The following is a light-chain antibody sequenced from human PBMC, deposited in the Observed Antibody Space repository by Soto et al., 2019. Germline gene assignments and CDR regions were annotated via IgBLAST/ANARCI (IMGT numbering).Light chain of an antibody. V-gene: IGKV3-20*01. CDR1: QSVNSSY. CDR3: QQYDRTPYT. Sequence: EIVLTQSPGTLSLSPGERATLSCRASQSVNSSYLAWYQQKPGQSPRLLVYVASIRATGIPDRFSGSGSGTDFNLTISKLEPEDFAVYYCQQYDRTPYTFGQGTKLEIK. J-gene: IGKJ2*01. CDR2: VAS.